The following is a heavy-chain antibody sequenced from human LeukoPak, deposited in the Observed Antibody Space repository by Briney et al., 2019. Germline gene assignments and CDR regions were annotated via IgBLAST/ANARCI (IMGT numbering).Heavy chain of an antibody. J-gene: IGHJ6*03. D-gene: IGHD5-12*01. V-gene: IGHV4-39*07. CDR3: ARKQPKSGYFFHYYYYYYMDV. CDR1: GGSISSSSYY. CDR2: IYYSGST. Sequence: PSETLSLTCTVSGGSISSSSYYWGWIRQPPGKGLEWIGSIYYSGSTNYNPSLKSRVTISVDTSKNQFSLKLSSVTAADTAVYYCARKQPKSGYFFHYYYYYYMDVWGKGTTVTVSS.